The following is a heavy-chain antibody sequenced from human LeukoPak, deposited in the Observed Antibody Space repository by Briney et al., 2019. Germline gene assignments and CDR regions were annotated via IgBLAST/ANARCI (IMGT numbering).Heavy chain of an antibody. D-gene: IGHD3-3*01. CDR1: GGSISSYY. V-gene: IGHV4-59*01. Sequence: SETLSLTCIVSGGSISSYYWSWIRQPPGKGLEWIGYIYYSGSTNYNPSLKSRVTISVDTSKNQFSLKLSSVTAADTAVYYCAGAPLRFLGYYYYGMDVWGQGTTVTVSS. CDR3: AGAPLRFLGYYYYGMDV. J-gene: IGHJ6*02. CDR2: IYYSGST.